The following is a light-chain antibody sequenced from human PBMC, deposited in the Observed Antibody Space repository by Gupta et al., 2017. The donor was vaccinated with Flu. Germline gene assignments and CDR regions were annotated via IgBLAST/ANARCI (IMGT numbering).Light chain of an antibody. Sequence: EIVLTQSPATLSLSPGERATLSCRASQTVGYSLGWYQQKSGQSPRLLIYDASSRATGVPNRFSGSGSGTDFTLTISSLEPEDFAVYYCQEGSNWPSLTFGGGTKVDIK. CDR2: DAS. J-gene: IGKJ4*01. CDR1: QTVGYS. V-gene: IGKV3-11*01. CDR3: QEGSNWPSLT.